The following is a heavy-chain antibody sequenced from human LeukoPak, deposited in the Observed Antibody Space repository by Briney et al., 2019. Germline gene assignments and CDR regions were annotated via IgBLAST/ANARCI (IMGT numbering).Heavy chain of an antibody. CDR1: GFTFSSYE. D-gene: IGHD2-2*02. CDR2: INQDGSER. CDR3: ARDRYMSI. V-gene: IGHV3-7*01. J-gene: IGHJ3*02. Sequence: PGGSLRLSCAASGFTFSSYEMNWVRQAPGKGLEWVANINQDGSERYYVDSVKGRFTISRDNAKNSLYLQMNSLRAEDTAVYYCARDRYMSIWGQGTMVTVSS.